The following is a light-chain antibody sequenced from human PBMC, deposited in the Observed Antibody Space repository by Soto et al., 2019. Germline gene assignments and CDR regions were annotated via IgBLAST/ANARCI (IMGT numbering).Light chain of an antibody. CDR3: LQYYSYPFT. CDR2: AAS. CDR1: QGISSY. J-gene: IGKJ2*01. V-gene: IGKV1-8*01. Sequence: AIRMTQSPSSFSASTGDRVTITCRASQGISSYLAWYQQKPGKAPKLLIYAASTLQSGVPSRFSGSGSGTDFTLTISSLQSEDFATYYCLQYYSYPFTFGQGTKLEI.